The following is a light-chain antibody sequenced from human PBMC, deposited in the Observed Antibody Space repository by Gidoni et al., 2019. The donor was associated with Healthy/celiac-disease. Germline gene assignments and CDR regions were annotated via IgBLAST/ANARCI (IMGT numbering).Light chain of an antibody. V-gene: IGLV1-40*01. CDR1: SSNIGAGYD. J-gene: IGLJ3*02. Sequence: QSVLTQPPSVSGAPWQRVTISCTGSSSNIGAGYDVHWYQQLPGTAPKLLIYGNNNRPSGVPDRFSGSKSGTSASLAITGLQAEDEADYYCQSYDSSLSGSEVFGGGTKLTVL. CDR3: QSYDSSLSGSEV. CDR2: GNN.